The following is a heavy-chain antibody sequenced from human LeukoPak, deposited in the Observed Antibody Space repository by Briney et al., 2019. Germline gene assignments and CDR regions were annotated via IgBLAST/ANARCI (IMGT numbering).Heavy chain of an antibody. V-gene: IGHV3-9*01. CDR1: GLTFDDYA. CDR3: ARDSTTVTIYYYYYYMDV. CDR2: ISWNSSNI. J-gene: IGHJ6*03. D-gene: IGHD4-17*01. Sequence: SLRLSCAASGLTFDDYAMHWVRQAPGKGLEWVAGISWNSSNIGYADSVKGRFTISRDNAKNSLYLQMNSLRAEDTAVYYCARDSTTVTIYYYYYYMDVWGKGTTVTVSS.